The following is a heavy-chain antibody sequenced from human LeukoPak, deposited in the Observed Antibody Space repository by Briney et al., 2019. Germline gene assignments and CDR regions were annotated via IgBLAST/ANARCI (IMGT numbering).Heavy chain of an antibody. V-gene: IGHV3-9*01. D-gene: IGHD3-3*01. CDR3: AKDTGRPTDAITMEDNAFDI. Sequence: PGRSLRLSCAASGFTFDDYAMYWVRQAPGKGLEWVSGISWSSGIIGYADSVKGRFTISRDNAKNSLYLQMDSLRAEDTALYYCAKDTGRPTDAITMEDNAFDIWGQGTMVTVSS. J-gene: IGHJ3*02. CDR1: GFTFDDYA. CDR2: ISWSSGII.